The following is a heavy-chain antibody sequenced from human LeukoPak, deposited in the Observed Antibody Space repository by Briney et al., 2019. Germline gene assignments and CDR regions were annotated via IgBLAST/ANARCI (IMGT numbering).Heavy chain of an antibody. J-gene: IGHJ4*02. V-gene: IGHV3-7*05. CDR2: IKEDGSEK. Sequence: GGSLRLSCAASGFTFSSYWMSWVRQAPGKGLEWVANIKEDGSEKYYVDSVKGRFTISRDNAKNSLYLQMNSLRAEDTAVYYCARERGRELPHYFDYWGQGTLVTVSS. CDR3: ARERGRELPHYFDY. D-gene: IGHD1-26*01. CDR1: GFTFSSYW.